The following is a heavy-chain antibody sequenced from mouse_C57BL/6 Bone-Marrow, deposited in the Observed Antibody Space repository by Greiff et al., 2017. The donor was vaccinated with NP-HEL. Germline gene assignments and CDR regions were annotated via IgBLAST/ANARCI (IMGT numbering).Heavy chain of an antibody. CDR1: GYTFTDYN. Sequence: EVHLVESGPELVKPGASVKIPCKASGYTFTDYNMDWVKQSHGKSLEWIGDINPNNGGTIYNQKFKGKATLTVDKSSSTAYMELRSLTSEDTAVYYCARRESNYFRVDVWGTGTTVTVSS. V-gene: IGHV1-18*01. D-gene: IGHD2-5*01. J-gene: IGHJ1*03. CDR3: ARRESNYFRVDV. CDR2: INPNNGGT.